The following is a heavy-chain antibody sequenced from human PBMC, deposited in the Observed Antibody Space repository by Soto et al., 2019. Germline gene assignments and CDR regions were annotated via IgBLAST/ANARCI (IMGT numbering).Heavy chain of an antibody. CDR3: ARVDKYYDTSGYYDY. CDR2: IDTAGDT. D-gene: IGHD3-22*01. V-gene: IGHV3-13*01. Sequence: GGALRLSCAASGFIFSRYDMHWVRQATGKGLEWVSAIDTAGDTYYPGSVKGRFTISRENAKNSLYLQMNSLRAGDTAVYYCARVDKYYDTSGYYDYWGQGT. J-gene: IGHJ4*02. CDR1: GFIFSRYD.